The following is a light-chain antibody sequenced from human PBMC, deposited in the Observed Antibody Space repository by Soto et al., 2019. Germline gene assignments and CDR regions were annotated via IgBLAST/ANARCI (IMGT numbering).Light chain of an antibody. CDR2: DVS. Sequence: QSVLTEPASVSGSPEQSITISCTGTSSDVGGYNYVSWYQQYPGKAPKLMIYDVSDRPSGVSNRFSGSKSGNTASLTISGLQAEDEADYYCSSYTSSSTYVFGTGTKLTVL. J-gene: IGLJ1*01. CDR1: SSDVGGYNY. V-gene: IGLV2-14*01. CDR3: SSYTSSSTYV.